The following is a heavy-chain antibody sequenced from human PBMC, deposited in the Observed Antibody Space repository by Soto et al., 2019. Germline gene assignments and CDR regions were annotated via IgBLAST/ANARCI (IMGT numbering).Heavy chain of an antibody. CDR2: ISAYNGDT. V-gene: IGHV1-18*04. Sequence: QVQLVQSGSEVKRPGASVKVSCKTSAYTFTTYGVNWVRQAPGQGLEWMGWISAYNGDTNYAQKLQDRVTMTTDTSTSTAYMELRSLTSDDTAMYYCARDPGFVLAVELRGWFDPWGQGTLVTVSS. D-gene: IGHD1-7*01. CDR1: AYTFTTYG. CDR3: ARDPGFVLAVELRGWFDP. J-gene: IGHJ5*02.